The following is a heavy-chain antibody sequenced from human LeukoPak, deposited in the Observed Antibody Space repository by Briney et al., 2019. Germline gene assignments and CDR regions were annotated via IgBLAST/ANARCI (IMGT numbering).Heavy chain of an antibody. CDR2: THYSGST. CDR1: GDSVTSGAYH. J-gene: IGHJ4*02. V-gene: IGHV4-61*08. D-gene: IGHD6-19*01. CDR3: ARVRGSGWFDF. Sequence: SETLSLTCTVSGDSVTSGAYHWTWIRQPPGKRLEWIGHTHYSGSTRYSPSLKSRVTLSVDSSKNQFSLNLSSVTAADTAIYFCARVRGSGWFDFWGQGTLVTVSS.